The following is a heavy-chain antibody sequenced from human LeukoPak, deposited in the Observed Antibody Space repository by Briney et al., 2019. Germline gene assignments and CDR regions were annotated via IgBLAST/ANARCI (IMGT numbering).Heavy chain of an antibody. V-gene: IGHV3-49*04. CDR2: IRSKAYGGTT. J-gene: IGHJ3*02. D-gene: IGHD3-10*01. Sequence: PGGSLRLSCTASGFTFGDYAMSWVRQAPGKGLEGGGVIRSKAYGGTTEYAASVKGRFTISRDDSQSIAYLQMNSLKTGDTAVYYCTRAPRGDAFDIWGQGTMVTVSS. CDR3: TRAPRGDAFDI. CDR1: GFTFGDYA.